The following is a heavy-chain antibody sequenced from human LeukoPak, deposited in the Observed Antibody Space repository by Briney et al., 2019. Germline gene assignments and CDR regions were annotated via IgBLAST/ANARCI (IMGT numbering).Heavy chain of an antibody. D-gene: IGHD1-1*01. Sequence: GGSLRLSCAASGFTFSKFGMHWVRQAPGKGLEWVTFIRYDGSTKYYTDSVKGRFTISRDNYKNTLYLQMNSLRAEDTAVYYCARVNEYFDYWGQGTLVTVSS. CDR3: ARVNEYFDY. J-gene: IGHJ4*02. V-gene: IGHV3-30*02. CDR2: IRYDGSTK. CDR1: GFTFSKFG.